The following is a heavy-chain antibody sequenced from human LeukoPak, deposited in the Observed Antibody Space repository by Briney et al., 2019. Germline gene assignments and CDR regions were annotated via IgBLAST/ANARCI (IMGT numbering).Heavy chain of an antibody. Sequence: GGSLRLSCAASGFPFSTYWITWVRQAPGKGLEWVANIKNDGSEKYYVDSVKGRFAISRDNAENSLFLQMNSLRAEDTAVYYCARGGRFGELFADYWGQGTLVTVSS. D-gene: IGHD3-10*01. CDR1: GFPFSTYW. CDR2: IKNDGSEK. J-gene: IGHJ4*02. V-gene: IGHV3-7*01. CDR3: ARGGRFGELFADY.